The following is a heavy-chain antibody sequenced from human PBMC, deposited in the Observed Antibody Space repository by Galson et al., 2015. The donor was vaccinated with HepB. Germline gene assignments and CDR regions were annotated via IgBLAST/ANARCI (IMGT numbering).Heavy chain of an antibody. CDR2: IRGTGDIT. D-gene: IGHD6-13*01. V-gene: IGHV3-23*01. Sequence: SLRLSCAGSGFTFSSYAMSWVRQAPGKGLEWVSLIRGTGDITYYSDSVRGRFTISRDNSKNTVYLQMTGLRAEDTAVYYCARETPLIYSSSPFHFWGQGTLVTVSS. CDR3: ARETPLIYSSSPFHF. J-gene: IGHJ4*02. CDR1: GFTFSSYA.